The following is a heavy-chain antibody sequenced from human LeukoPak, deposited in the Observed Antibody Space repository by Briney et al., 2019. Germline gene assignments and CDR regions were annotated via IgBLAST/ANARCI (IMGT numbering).Heavy chain of an antibody. CDR2: INPNSGGT. CDR1: GYTFTGYY. CDR3: AREWGGTDSSGWYGYTSNGWFDP. Sequence: ASVKVSCKASGYTFTGYYMHWVRQAPGQGLEWMGWINPNSGGTNYAQKFQGRVTMTRDTSISTAYMELSRLRSDDTAVYYCAREWGGTDSSGWYGYTSNGWFDPWGQGTLVTVSS. V-gene: IGHV1-2*02. D-gene: IGHD6-19*01. J-gene: IGHJ5*02.